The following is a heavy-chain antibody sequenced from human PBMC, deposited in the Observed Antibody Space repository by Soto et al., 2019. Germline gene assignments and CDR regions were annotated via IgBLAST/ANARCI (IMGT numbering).Heavy chain of an antibody. CDR3: ARDNGYDLLTGYLATYFDY. J-gene: IGHJ4*02. V-gene: IGHV1-18*01. Sequence: SVKVSCKASGYTFISYGISWVRQAPGQGLEWVGWISAYNGNTNYAQKLQGRVTMTTDTSTSTAYMELRSLRSDDTAVYYCARDNGYDLLTGYLATYFDYWGQG. D-gene: IGHD3-9*01. CDR2: ISAYNGNT. CDR1: GYTFISYG.